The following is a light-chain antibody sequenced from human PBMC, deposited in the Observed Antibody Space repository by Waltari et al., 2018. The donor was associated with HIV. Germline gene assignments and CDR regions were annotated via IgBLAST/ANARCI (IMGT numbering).Light chain of an antibody. CDR3: QVWDTTSDHYV. CDR2: DNN. Sequence: SYVLTQPPSVSVAPGQTARITCGGNKIGSTSVHWYQQKPGQAPVLVVYDNNDRPSGIPERFSGSNSENTATLIISRVEAGDEADYYCQVWDTTSDHYVFATGTTVTVL. V-gene: IGLV3-21*02. J-gene: IGLJ1*01. CDR1: KIGSTS.